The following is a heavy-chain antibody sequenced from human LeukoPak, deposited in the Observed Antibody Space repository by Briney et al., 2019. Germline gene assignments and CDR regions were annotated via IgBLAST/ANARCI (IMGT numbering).Heavy chain of an antibody. CDR3: AKEMATIRAFDL. J-gene: IGHJ3*01. V-gene: IGHV3-23*01. Sequence: GGSLRLSCAASGFTFSTYAMIWVRQAPGKGLEWVSVISGSGSSTFYADSVKGRSTISRDNSKNTLYLQMNSLRAEDTAVYYCAKEMATIRAFDLWGQGTMVTVSS. D-gene: IGHD5-24*01. CDR2: ISGSGSST. CDR1: GFTFSTYA.